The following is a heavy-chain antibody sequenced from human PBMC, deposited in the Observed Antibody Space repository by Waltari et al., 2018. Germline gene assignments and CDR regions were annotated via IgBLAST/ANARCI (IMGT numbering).Heavy chain of an antibody. V-gene: IGHV1-8*01. CDR3: ARGSTGSFWSGYSDFDY. D-gene: IGHD3-3*01. Sequence: QVQLVQSGAEVKKPGASVKVSCKASGYTFTSYAINWVRQATGQGLEGMGWMNPNSGNTGYAQKFQGRVTMTRNTSISTAYMELSSLRSEDTAVYYCARGSTGSFWSGYSDFDYWGQGTLVTVSS. CDR1: GYTFTSYA. CDR2: MNPNSGNT. J-gene: IGHJ4*02.